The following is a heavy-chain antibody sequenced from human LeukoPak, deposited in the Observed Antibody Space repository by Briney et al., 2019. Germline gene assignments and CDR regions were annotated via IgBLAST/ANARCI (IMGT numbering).Heavy chain of an antibody. CDR2: ISSSGGST. D-gene: IGHD6-13*01. CDR1: GFTFSNYG. V-gene: IGHV3-23*01. Sequence: HPGGSLRLSCAASGFTFSNYGMSWVRQAPGKGLEWVSGISSSGGSTYYTDSVKGRFTISGDNSKNTLYLQMNSLRDEDTAVYYCAKDKQQLACFDYWGQGTLVTVSS. CDR3: AKDKQQLACFDY. J-gene: IGHJ4*02.